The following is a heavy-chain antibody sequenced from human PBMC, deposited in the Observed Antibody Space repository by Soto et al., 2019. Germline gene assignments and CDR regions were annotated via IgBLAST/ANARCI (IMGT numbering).Heavy chain of an antibody. V-gene: IGHV3-33*01. CDR2: IWYDGTYA. CDR3: VRDVYCTTSNCAPLGY. Sequence: PGGSLRLSCAASGFTFSSYGMHWVRQAPGKGLEWVAVIWYDGTYAYYADSVKGRFTISRDNSKSTLYLQMNSLRAEDTAVFYCVRDVYCTTSNCAPLGYWGPGTLVTVSS. CDR1: GFTFSSYG. D-gene: IGHD1-1*01. J-gene: IGHJ4*02.